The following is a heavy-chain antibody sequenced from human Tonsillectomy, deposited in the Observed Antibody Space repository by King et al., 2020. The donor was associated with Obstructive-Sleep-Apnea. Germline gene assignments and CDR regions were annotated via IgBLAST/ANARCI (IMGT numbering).Heavy chain of an antibody. D-gene: IGHD2-2*01. Sequence: VQLVESGGGLVQPGGSLRLSCAASGFTFSSFWTHWGRQAPGKGRVWVSHINSDWRSTIYADSVQGRFTISTDNAKKTLYLQMNSLRADDTAVYYCARDTYQLLYYYYYGMDVWGQGTTVTVSS. V-gene: IGHV3-74*01. CDR1: GFTFSSFW. J-gene: IGHJ6*02. CDR3: ARDTYQLLYYYYYGMDV. CDR2: INSDWRST.